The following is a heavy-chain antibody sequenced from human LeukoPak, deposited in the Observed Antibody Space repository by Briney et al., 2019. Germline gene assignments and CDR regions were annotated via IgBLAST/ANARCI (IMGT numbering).Heavy chain of an antibody. CDR3: ARERPTTVTDQFDY. J-gene: IGHJ4*02. CDR2: ISGSGGST. CDR1: GFTFSSYA. V-gene: IGHV3-23*01. Sequence: GGSLRLSCAASGFTFSSYAMSWVRQAPGKGLEWVPAISGSGGSTSYAQKFQGRVTMTRDTSTSTVYMELSSLRSEDTAVYYCARERPTTVTDQFDYWGQGTLVTVSS. D-gene: IGHD4-17*01.